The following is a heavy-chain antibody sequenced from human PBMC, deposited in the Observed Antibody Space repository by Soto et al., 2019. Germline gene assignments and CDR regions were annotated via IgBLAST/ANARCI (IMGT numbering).Heavy chain of an antibody. CDR2: ISGSGGRS. D-gene: IGHD1-26*01. CDR3: AKAYFVLSSEQTYYFDY. J-gene: IGHJ4*02. V-gene: IGHV3-23*01. Sequence: EVQLLDSGGGLVQPGGSLRLSCAASGFTFSNYAMTWVRQGPGKGLEWVSGISGSGGRSYYADSVKGRFTISRDNSKSTLYLQMNSLRAEDTAVYYCAKAYFVLSSEQTYYFDYWGQGTLGTVSS. CDR1: GFTFSNYA.